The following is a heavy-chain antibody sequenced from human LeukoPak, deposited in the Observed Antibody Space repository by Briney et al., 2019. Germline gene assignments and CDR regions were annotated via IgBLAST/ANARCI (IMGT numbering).Heavy chain of an antibody. J-gene: IGHJ6*02. CDR2: IRYDGSII. CDR1: GFTFSGYG. V-gene: IGHV3-30*02. CDR3: AKEGGSGYDSDYYYYGMDV. Sequence: GGSLRLSCAASGFTFSGYGMHWVRQAPGKGLEWVAFIRYDGSIIYYADSVKGRFTISRDNSKNTLYLQMNSLRAEDTAVYYCAKEGGSGYDSDYYYYGMDVWGQGTTVTVSS. D-gene: IGHD5-12*01.